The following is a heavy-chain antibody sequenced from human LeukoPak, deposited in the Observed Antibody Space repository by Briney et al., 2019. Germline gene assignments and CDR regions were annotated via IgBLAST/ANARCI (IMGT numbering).Heavy chain of an antibody. CDR2: MSDSSTPLI. Sequence: GGALRLSCAASGFTFSTYSMNWVRQAPGKGLEGVSYMSDSSTPLIYSAHSVKGRFTISRDDAKNSLYLQMHSLRAEDTAVYFCVSTDWHNVGHLVYWGQGTLVTV. D-gene: IGHD1/OR15-1a*01. CDR3: VSTDWHNVGHLVY. V-gene: IGHV3-48*01. CDR1: GFTFSTYS. J-gene: IGHJ4*02.